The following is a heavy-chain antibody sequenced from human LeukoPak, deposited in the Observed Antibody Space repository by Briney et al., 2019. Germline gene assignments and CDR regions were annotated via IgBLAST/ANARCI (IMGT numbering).Heavy chain of an antibody. Sequence: SQTLSLTXTVSGGSISSGSYYWSWIRQPAGKGLEWIGRIYTSGSTNYNPSLKSRVTISVDTFKNQFSLKLSSVTAADTAVYYCARRDRLRLRGAFDIWGQGTMVTVSS. CDR3: ARRDRLRLRGAFDI. CDR1: GGSISSGSYY. J-gene: IGHJ3*02. D-gene: IGHD3-16*01. V-gene: IGHV4-61*02. CDR2: IYTSGST.